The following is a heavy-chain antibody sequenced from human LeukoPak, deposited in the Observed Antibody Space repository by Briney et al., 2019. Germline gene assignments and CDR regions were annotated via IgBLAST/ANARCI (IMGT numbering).Heavy chain of an antibody. CDR2: IKQDGSEK. CDR3: AIGRQCGY. V-gene: IGHV3-7*03. J-gene: IGHJ4*02. CDR1: GFTFSSYW. Sequence: GGSLRLSCAVSGFTFSSYWMSWVRHAPGKGLEWVANIKQDGSEKYYVDSVKGRFTISRDNAKNSLFLQMNSLRAEDTAVYYCAIGRQCGYWGQGTLVTVSS. D-gene: IGHD4-11*01.